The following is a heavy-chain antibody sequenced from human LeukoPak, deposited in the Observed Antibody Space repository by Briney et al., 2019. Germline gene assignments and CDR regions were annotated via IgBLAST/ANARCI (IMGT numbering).Heavy chain of an antibody. J-gene: IGHJ4*02. V-gene: IGHV4-34*01. D-gene: IGHD3-16*02. CDR1: GGSFSGYY. Sequence: PSETLSLTCAVYGGSFSGYYWSWIRQPPGKGLEWIGEINHSGSTNYNPSLKSRVTISVDTSKNQFSLKLSSVTAADTAVYYCAPAYIWGSFRTFNYWGQGTLVTVSS. CDR3: APAYIWGSFRTFNY. CDR2: INHSGST.